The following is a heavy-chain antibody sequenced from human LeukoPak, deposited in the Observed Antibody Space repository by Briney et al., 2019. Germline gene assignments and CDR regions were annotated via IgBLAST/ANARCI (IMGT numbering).Heavy chain of an antibody. CDR3: AKDRGRDGYNYADY. V-gene: IGHV3-33*06. J-gene: IGHJ4*02. D-gene: IGHD5-24*01. Sequence: GGPLRLSCAASGFTFSSYGMHWVRQAPGKGLEWVAVIWYDGSNKYYADSVKGRFTISRDNSKNTLYLQMNSLRAEDTAVYYCAKDRGRDGYNYADYWGQGTLVTVSS. CDR2: IWYDGSNK. CDR1: GFTFSSYG.